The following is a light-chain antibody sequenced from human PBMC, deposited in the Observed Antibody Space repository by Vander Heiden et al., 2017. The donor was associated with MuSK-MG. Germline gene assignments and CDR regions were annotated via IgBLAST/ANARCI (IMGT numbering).Light chain of an antibody. CDR2: DAS. CDR3: HQYDRFPQM. Sequence: DIQMTQSPSSLSASVGDRVTITCQASQDIGKFLDWYQQKPGKAPRLLIYDASNLETGVPSRFSGSRSGTDFTLTIDSLQPEDFATYFCHQYDRFPQMFGLGTKVEIK. CDR1: QDIGKF. J-gene: IGKJ1*01. V-gene: IGKV1-33*01.